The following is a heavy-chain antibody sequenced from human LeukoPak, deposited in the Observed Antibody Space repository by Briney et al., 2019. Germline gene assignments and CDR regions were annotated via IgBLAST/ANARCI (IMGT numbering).Heavy chain of an antibody. Sequence: PSETLSLTCKVSGGSISSYYWSWIRQPPGKGLEWIGYMYHSGSTNYNPSLKSRVTISVDTSKNQFSLKLSSVTAADTAVYYCARFRGIAAAGLKADYFDYWGQGTLVTVSS. V-gene: IGHV4-59*08. CDR3: ARFRGIAAAGLKADYFDY. CDR2: MYHSGST. J-gene: IGHJ4*02. D-gene: IGHD6-13*01. CDR1: GGSISSYY.